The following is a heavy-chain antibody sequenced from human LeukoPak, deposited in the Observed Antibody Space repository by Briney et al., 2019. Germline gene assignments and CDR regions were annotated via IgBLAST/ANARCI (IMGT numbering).Heavy chain of an antibody. CDR1: GGSISSYY. J-gene: IGHJ4*02. CDR2: IYYSGST. Sequence: SETLSLTCTVSGGSISSYYWSWIRQPPGKGLEWVGYIYYSGSTNYNPSLKSRVTISVDTSKNQFSLKLSSVTAADTAVYYCARGGGWSPYYFDYWGQGTLVTVSS. V-gene: IGHV4-59*01. D-gene: IGHD6-19*01. CDR3: ARGGGWSPYYFDY.